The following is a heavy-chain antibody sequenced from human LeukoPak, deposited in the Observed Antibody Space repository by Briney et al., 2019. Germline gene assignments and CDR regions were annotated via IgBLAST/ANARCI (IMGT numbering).Heavy chain of an antibody. J-gene: IGHJ5*02. Sequence: SETLSLTCAVSGDSITSDKWWTWVRQPPGKGLEWIGEIHHSKSSNYYPSLKSRVTISVDKSKNQFSLELNSVTAADTAVYYCARANPAAIQGNWFDPWGQGTLVTVSS. CDR1: GDSITSDKW. D-gene: IGHD2-2*02. CDR3: ARANPAAIQGNWFDP. V-gene: IGHV4-4*02. CDR2: IHHSKSS.